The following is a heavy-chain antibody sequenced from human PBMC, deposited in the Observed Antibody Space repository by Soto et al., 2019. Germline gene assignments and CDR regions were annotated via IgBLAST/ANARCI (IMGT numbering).Heavy chain of an antibody. J-gene: IGHJ5*02. D-gene: IGHD3-10*01. CDR1: GYTFTSYG. CDR3: ARDPFWVREPVEIAGWFDL. Sequence: QVQLIQSGGDVKKPGASVKVSCKASGYTFTSYGIIWVRQGPGQGLEWLGWISTYNGKTKYAQILQGRVTMTTDTSTTTTYMEVRDLISDDTAVYYCARDPFWVREPVEIAGWFDLWGQGTLVSVSS. CDR2: ISTYNGKT. V-gene: IGHV1-18*01.